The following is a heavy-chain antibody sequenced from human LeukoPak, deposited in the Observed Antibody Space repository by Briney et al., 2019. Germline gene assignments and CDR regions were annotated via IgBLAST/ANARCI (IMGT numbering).Heavy chain of an antibody. CDR2: INSDGSST. J-gene: IGHJ4*02. CDR1: GFTFSNYW. CDR3: ARWFGSGSYYGY. V-gene: IGHV3-74*01. D-gene: IGHD3-10*01. Sequence: PGGSLRLSCAVSGFTFSNYWMHWVRQAPGKGLVWVSRINSDGSSTSDADSVKGRFTISRDNAKNTLYLQMNSLRAEDTAVYYCARWFGSGSYYGYWGQGTLVTVSS.